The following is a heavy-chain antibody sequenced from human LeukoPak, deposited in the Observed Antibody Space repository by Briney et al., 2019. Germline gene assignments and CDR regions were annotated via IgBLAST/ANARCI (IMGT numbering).Heavy chain of an antibody. D-gene: IGHD4-17*01. CDR1: GYTFTSYA. Sequence: ASVKVSCKASGYTFTSYAMNWVRQAPGQGLEWMGWINTNTGNPTYAQGSTGRFVFSLDTSVSTAYLQISSLKAEDTAVYYCARAPDYGDYWTPPNWYFDLWGRGTLVTVSS. V-gene: IGHV7-4-1*02. J-gene: IGHJ2*01. CDR3: ARAPDYGDYWTPPNWYFDL. CDR2: INTNTGNP.